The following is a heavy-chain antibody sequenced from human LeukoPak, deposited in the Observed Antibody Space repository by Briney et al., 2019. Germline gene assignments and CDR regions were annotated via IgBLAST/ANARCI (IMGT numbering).Heavy chain of an antibody. J-gene: IGHJ4*02. Sequence: SETLSLTCTVYGGSFNAYYWTWIRQPPGKGLEWIGEINHSGTTNYNPSLKSRVTISVDTAKNQFSLKLNSVTAADTAVYYCARVGSGWYYFAYWGQGTLVTVSS. D-gene: IGHD6-19*01. V-gene: IGHV4-34*01. CDR1: GGSFNAYY. CDR2: INHSGTT. CDR3: ARVGSGWYYFAY.